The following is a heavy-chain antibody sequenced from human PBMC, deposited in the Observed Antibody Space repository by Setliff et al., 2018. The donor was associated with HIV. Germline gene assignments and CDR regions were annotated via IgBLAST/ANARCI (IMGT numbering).Heavy chain of an antibody. Sequence: NPSETLSLTCTVSGGSVSSRGYYWGWIRQPPGKGPEWIANILYGGNTYYNPSLKSRVTISVDTSKNQFSLKLSSVTAADTAVYYCARERSALLWKNWFDPWGQGTLVTVSS. CDR2: ILYGGNT. D-gene: IGHD3-10*01. V-gene: IGHV4-39*07. J-gene: IGHJ5*02. CDR3: ARERSALLWKNWFDP. CDR1: GGSVSSRGYY.